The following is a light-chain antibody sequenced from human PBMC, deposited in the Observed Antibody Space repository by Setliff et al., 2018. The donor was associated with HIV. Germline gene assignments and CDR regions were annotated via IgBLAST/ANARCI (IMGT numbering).Light chain of an antibody. CDR2: EVD. J-gene: IGLJ2*01. Sequence: SVLTQPASVSGSPGQSITISCTGSSSDVGNTLSVSWYQQNVGEVPKLLIYEVDRRPSGISHRFSGSKSGNSASLTISGLQVEDEADYYCCSYGSGDIWVFGGGTK. V-gene: IGLV2-23*02. CDR3: CSYGSGDIWV. CDR1: SSDVGNTLS.